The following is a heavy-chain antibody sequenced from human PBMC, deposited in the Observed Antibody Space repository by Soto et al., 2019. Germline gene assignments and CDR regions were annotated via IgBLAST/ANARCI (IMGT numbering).Heavy chain of an antibody. CDR3: ARVKRGKQQLVYYYYMDV. Sequence: GASVKVSCKASGYTFTSYDINWVRQATGQGLEWMGWMNPNSGNTGYAQKFQGRVTMTRNTSISTAYMELSSLRSEDTAVYYCARVKRGKQQLVYYYYMDVWGKGTTVTVSS. D-gene: IGHD6-13*01. V-gene: IGHV1-8*01. J-gene: IGHJ6*03. CDR2: MNPNSGNT. CDR1: GYTFTSYD.